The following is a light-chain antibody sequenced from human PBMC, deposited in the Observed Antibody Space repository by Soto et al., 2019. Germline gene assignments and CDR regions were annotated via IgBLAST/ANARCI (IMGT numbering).Light chain of an antibody. Sequence: QSALAQPASVSGSPGQSITISCTGTSSDVGSYNLVSWYQQHPGKAPKLMIYEGSKRPSGVSNRFSGSKSGNTASLAISGLQAEDEADYYCCSYAGSGTDVFGTGTKVTVL. J-gene: IGLJ1*01. CDR3: CSYAGSGTDV. CDR2: EGS. CDR1: SSDVGSYNL. V-gene: IGLV2-23*01.